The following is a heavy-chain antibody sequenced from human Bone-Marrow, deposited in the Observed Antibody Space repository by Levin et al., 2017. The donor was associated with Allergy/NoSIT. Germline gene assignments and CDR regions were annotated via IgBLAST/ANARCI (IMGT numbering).Heavy chain of an antibody. J-gene: IGHJ5*02. V-gene: IGHV3-49*03. CDR2: IRSKAYGGTT. CDR3: TRVVVGATRPWYNWFDP. CDR1: GFTFGDYA. Sequence: GESLKISCTASGFTFGDYAMSWFRQAPGKGLEWVGFIRSKAYGGTTEYAASVKGRFTISRDDSKSIAYLQMNSLKTEDTAVYYCTRVVVGATRPWYNWFDPWGQGTLVTVSS. D-gene: IGHD1-26*01.